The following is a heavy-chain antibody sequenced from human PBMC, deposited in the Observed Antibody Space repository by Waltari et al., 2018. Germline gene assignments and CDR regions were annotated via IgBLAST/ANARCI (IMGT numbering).Heavy chain of an antibody. CDR2: VSYSGTT. D-gene: IGHD5-12*01. CDR3: ATYIGASVGTAAFDV. Sequence: QLQLQESGPRLVRPSETLSLICRVSGVSITSNRHYLAWIRQSPGQGLEWIGTVSYSGTTFISPSLKSRVSVSRDTSKTQVSLILGSVTAADMAVYYCATYIGASVGTAAFDVWGQGTMVTVSS. CDR1: GVSITSNRHY. V-gene: IGHV4-39*01. J-gene: IGHJ3*01.